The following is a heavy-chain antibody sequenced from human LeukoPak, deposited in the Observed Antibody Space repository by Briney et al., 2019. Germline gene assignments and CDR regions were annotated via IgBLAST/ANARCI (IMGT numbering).Heavy chain of an antibody. J-gene: IGHJ4*02. Sequence: GGSLRLSCAASGFTFSSYDMHWVRQATGKGLEWVSAIGTAGDTYYPGSVKGRFTISRENAKNSLYLQMNSLRAGDTAVYYCARGLYGSSWYASFDYWGQGTLVTVSS. D-gene: IGHD6-13*01. CDR1: GFTFSSYD. CDR2: IGTAGDT. V-gene: IGHV3-13*01. CDR3: ARGLYGSSWYASFDY.